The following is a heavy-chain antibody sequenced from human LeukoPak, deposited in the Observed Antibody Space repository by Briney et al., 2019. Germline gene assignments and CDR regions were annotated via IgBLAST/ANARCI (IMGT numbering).Heavy chain of an antibody. CDR3: ARGPTYSSYNRPEYFQH. CDR2: IIPIFGTA. D-gene: IGHD6-6*01. V-gene: IGHV1-69*05. CDR1: GGTFSSYA. Sequence: ASVKVSCKASGGTFSSYAISWVRQAPGQGLEWMGGIIPIFGTANYAQKFQGRVTITTDESTSTAYMELSSLRSEDTAVYYCARGPTYSSYNRPEYFQHWGQGTLVTVSS. J-gene: IGHJ1*01.